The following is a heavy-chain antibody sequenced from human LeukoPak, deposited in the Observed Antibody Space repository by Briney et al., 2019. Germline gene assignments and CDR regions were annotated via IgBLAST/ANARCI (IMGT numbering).Heavy chain of an antibody. J-gene: IGHJ4*02. CDR1: GFTFSSYW. D-gene: IGHD5-18*01. Sequence: PGGSLGLSCAGSGFTFSSYWMSWVRQAPGKGLEWVANIKPDGSEKDYVDSVKGRFTISRDNAENSLYLQMNSLRAEDTAVYYCARVNSYAMRYWGQGTPVTVSS. CDR2: IKPDGSEK. V-gene: IGHV3-7*04. CDR3: ARVNSYAMRY.